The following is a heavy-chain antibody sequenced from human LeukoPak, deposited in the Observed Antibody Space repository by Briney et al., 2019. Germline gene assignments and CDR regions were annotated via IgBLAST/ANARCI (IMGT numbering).Heavy chain of an antibody. CDR1: GFTFSSYS. Sequence: PGGSLRLSCAASGFTFSSYSMNWVRQAPGKGLEWVSYISSSSSTIYYADSVKGRFTISRDNAKNSLYLQMNSLRAEDTAVYYGARGSIRDYDYMDVWGKGTTVTVSS. J-gene: IGHJ6*03. V-gene: IGHV3-48*01. CDR2: ISSSSSTI. CDR3: ARGSIRDYDYMDV.